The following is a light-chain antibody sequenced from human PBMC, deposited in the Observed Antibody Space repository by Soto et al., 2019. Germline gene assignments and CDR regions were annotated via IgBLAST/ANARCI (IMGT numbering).Light chain of an antibody. CDR1: QSISSW. Sequence: DIQMTQSPSTLSGSVGDRVTITCRASQSISSWLAWYQQKPGKAPKLLIYDASSLESGVPPRFSGSGSGTEFTLTITSLQPDDFATYYCQQYNNYPWTFGQGTKVDIK. V-gene: IGKV1-5*01. CDR2: DAS. CDR3: QQYNNYPWT. J-gene: IGKJ1*01.